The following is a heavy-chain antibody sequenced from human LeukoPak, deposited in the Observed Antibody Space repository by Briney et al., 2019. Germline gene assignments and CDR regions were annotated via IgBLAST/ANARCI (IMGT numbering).Heavy chain of an antibody. V-gene: IGHV3-30*18. J-gene: IGHJ4*02. Sequence: GGSLRLSCAASRFALSTSGMHWVRQAPAKGLEWVALISHDGRNQSSADSVKGRVTISRDNSKNTLYLQMNSLTVEDTAVYYCAKDLGGGSGSYYLDFWGQGTLVTVSS. CDR2: ISHDGRNQ. CDR1: RFALSTSG. CDR3: AKDLGGGSGSYYLDF. D-gene: IGHD3-10*01.